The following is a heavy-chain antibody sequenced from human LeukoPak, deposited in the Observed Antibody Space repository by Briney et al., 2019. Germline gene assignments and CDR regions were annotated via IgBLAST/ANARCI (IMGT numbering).Heavy chain of an antibody. D-gene: IGHD3-22*01. CDR1: GGSISSYY. CDR3: ARDRYYYDSSGYRYYFDY. CDR2: IYYSGST. Sequence: SETLSLTCTVSGGSISSYYWSWIRQPPGKGLEWIGSIYYSGSTYYNPSLKSRVTISVDTSKNQFSLKLSSVTAADTAVYYCARDRYYYDSSGYRYYFDYWGQGTLVIVSS. V-gene: IGHV4-59*12. J-gene: IGHJ4*02.